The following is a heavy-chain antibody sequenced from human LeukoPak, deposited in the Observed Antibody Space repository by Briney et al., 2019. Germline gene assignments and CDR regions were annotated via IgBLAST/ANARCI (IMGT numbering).Heavy chain of an antibody. CDR3: ARRRAYINNWYYFDS. CDR2: IYYTGST. J-gene: IGHJ4*02. D-gene: IGHD1-1*01. V-gene: IGHV4-59*08. CDR1: GGSISTYY. Sequence: SETLSLTCSVSGGSISTYYWSWIRQPPGKGLEWIGYIYYTGSTNYNPSFKSRVTISVDASKNLFSLELSSVTAADTAMYYCARRRAYINNWYYFDSWGQGTLVTVSS.